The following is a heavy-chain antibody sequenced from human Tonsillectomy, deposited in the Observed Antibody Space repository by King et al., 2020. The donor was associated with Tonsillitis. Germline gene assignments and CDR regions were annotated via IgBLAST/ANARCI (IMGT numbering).Heavy chain of an antibody. Sequence: QLVQSGAEVKKPGESLKISCKGSGFTFTGYWIGWVRQMPGKGLEWMGIIYPGDSDTRYSPSFRGQVTISADNSITTAYLQWSSLEASDTAMYYCARHDGATGIDYWGQGTLVTVSS. CDR2: IYPGDSDT. V-gene: IGHV5-51*01. J-gene: IGHJ4*02. CDR1: GFTFTGYW. CDR3: ARHDGATGIDY. D-gene: IGHD4/OR15-4a*01.